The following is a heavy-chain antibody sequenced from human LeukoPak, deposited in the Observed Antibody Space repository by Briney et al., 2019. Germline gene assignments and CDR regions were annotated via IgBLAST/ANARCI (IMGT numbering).Heavy chain of an antibody. Sequence: SETLSLTCTVSGGSISSYYWSWIRQPAGKGLEWIGRIYTSGSTNYNPPLKSRVTMSVDTSKNQFSLKLSSVTTADTAVYYCAREVAAAGTGWFDPWGEGTLVTVSS. CDR1: GGSISSYY. CDR3: AREVAAAGTGWFDP. J-gene: IGHJ5*02. D-gene: IGHD6-13*01. V-gene: IGHV4-4*07. CDR2: IYTSGST.